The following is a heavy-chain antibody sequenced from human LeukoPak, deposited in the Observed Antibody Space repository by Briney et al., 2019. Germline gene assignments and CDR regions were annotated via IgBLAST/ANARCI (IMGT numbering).Heavy chain of an antibody. Sequence: GGSLRLSCAASGFTLSSYVMHWVRQAPGRGLEWVAVISYDGSNRYYADSVKGRFTISRDNAKNTLYLQMNSLRAEDTAVYYCAKDGQPGYVMDVWGQGTTVTASS. V-gene: IGHV3-30*18. J-gene: IGHJ6*02. CDR2: ISYDGSNR. CDR1: GFTLSSYV. CDR3: AKDGQPGYVMDV.